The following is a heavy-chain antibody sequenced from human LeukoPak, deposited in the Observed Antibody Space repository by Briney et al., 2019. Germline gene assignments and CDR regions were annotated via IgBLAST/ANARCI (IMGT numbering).Heavy chain of an antibody. J-gene: IGHJ4*02. CDR3: AKRRSSGYYLPYFDY. Sequence: GGSLRLSCAASGFTFSSYAMSWVRQAPGKGLEWVSAISGSGGSTYYADSVKGRFTISRDNSKNTLYLQMNSLRAEDTAVYYCAKRRSSGYYLPYFDYWGQGTLVTVSS. D-gene: IGHD3-22*01. V-gene: IGHV3-23*01. CDR2: ISGSGGST. CDR1: GFTFSSYA.